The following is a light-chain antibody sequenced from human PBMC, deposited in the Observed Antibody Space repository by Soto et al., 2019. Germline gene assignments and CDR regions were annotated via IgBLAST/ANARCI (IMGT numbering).Light chain of an antibody. V-gene: IGKV3D-20*02. Sequence: EIVLTQSPGTLSLSPGERASLSCRASQSVSSSYLAWYQQKPGQAPRLLIYGVSKRAPAIPPRFSGSGSGTDFTLSVSGLETEDFATYYCQQRTNSPPWTFGQGTKVDIK. CDR3: QQRTNSPPWT. CDR1: QSVSSSY. CDR2: GVS. J-gene: IGKJ1*01.